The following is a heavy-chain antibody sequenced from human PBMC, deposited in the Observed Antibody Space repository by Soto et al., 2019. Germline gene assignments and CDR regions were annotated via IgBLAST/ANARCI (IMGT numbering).Heavy chain of an antibody. CDR1: GFTFSSYA. D-gene: IGHD2-2*01. J-gene: IGHJ4*02. CDR2: ISGSGGST. CDR3: AKWFLGYCSSTSCRSDY. Sequence: GGSLRLSCAASGFTFSSYAMSWVRQAPGKGLEWVSAISGSGGSTYYADSVKGRFTISRDNSKNTLYLQMNSLRAEDTAVYYCAKWFLGYCSSTSCRSDYWGQGTLVTVSS. V-gene: IGHV3-23*01.